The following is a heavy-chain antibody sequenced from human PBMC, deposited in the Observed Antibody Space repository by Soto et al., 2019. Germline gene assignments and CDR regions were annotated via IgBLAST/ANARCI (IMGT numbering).Heavy chain of an antibody. CDR3: AHIVVAGLGYYFDY. V-gene: IGHV2-5*02. Sequence: SGPTLVNPTQTLTMTCTFSGFSLSASGVAVGWIRQPPGKALEWLALIYWDDDKRYSPFLKSRLTITKDTSKNQVVLTMSNMDPVDTARYYCAHIVVAGLGYYFDYWGQGTLVTVSS. CDR1: GFSLSASGVA. D-gene: IGHD6-19*01. J-gene: IGHJ4*02. CDR2: IYWDDDK.